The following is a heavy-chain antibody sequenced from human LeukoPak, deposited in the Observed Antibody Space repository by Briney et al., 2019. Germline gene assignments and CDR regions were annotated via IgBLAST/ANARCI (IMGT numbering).Heavy chain of an antibody. Sequence: GGSLRLSCAASGFTFSSYAMHWVRQAPGKGLEWVAVISYDGSNKYYADSVKGRFTISRDNSKNTPYLQMNSLRAEDTAVYYCASYDILTGYYPEPHDYWGQGTLVTVSS. V-gene: IGHV3-30*04. J-gene: IGHJ4*02. CDR2: ISYDGSNK. CDR3: ASYDILTGYYPEPHDY. D-gene: IGHD3-9*01. CDR1: GFTFSSYA.